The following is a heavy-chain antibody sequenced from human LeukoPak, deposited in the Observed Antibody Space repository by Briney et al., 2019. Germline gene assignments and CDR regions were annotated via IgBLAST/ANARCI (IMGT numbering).Heavy chain of an antibody. CDR2: IKQDGSEK. CDR1: GFTFSSYW. Sequence: GGSLRLSCAASGFTFSSYWMSWVRQAPGKGLEWVANIKQDGSEKYYVDSVKGRFTISRDNAKNSLYLQMNSLRAEDTAVYYCARDNTMVRGPTGYWGQGTLVTVSS. D-gene: IGHD3-10*01. CDR3: ARDNTMVRGPTGY. J-gene: IGHJ4*02. V-gene: IGHV3-7*01.